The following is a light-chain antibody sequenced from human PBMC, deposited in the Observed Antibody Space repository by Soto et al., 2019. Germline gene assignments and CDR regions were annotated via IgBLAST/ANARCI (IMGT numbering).Light chain of an antibody. CDR2: WAS. Sequence: DIVMTQSPDSLAVSLGERATINCKSSKSVLYSSNNKNYLAWYQQTPGKPPKLLIYWASTRESGVPDRFSGSGSGTHVTITICSLQAEDVAVYYCQQYYSTPWTFGQGTKVEIK. CDR1: KSVLYSSNNKNY. V-gene: IGKV4-1*01. J-gene: IGKJ1*01. CDR3: QQYYSTPWT.